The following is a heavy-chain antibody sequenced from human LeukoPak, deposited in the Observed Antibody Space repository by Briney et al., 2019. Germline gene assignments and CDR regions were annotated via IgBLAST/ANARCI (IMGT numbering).Heavy chain of an antibody. CDR2: ISVSGNKT. D-gene: IGHD3-10*01. V-gene: IGHV3-23*01. CDR1: GFTFSHFA. CDR3: AKLKRVGIAPFDD. J-gene: IGHJ4*02. Sequence: GGPLRLSCAASGFTFSHFAMSWVRQAPGKGLHWVSTISVSGNKTYDADSVKGRFTISRDNSKNTLYLQMTGLRADDTAVYYCAKLKRVGIAPFDDWGQGTLVTVSS.